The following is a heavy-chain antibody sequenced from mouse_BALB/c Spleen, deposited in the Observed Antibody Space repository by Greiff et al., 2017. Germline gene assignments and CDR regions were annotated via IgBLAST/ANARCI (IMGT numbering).Heavy chain of an antibody. CDR3: ARGVYDYDPYYFDY. J-gene: IGHJ2*01. D-gene: IGHD2-4*01. CDR2: ISSGSSTI. Sequence: EVHLVESGGGLVQPGGSRKLSCAASGFTFSSFGMHWVRQAPEKGLEWVAYISSGSSTIYYADTVKGRFTISRDNPKNTLFLQMTSLRSEDTAMYYCARGVYDYDPYYFDYWGQGTTLTVSS. CDR1: GFTFSSFG. V-gene: IGHV5-17*02.